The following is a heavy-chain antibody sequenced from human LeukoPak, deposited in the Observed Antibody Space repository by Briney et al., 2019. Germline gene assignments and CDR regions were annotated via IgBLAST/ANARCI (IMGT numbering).Heavy chain of an antibody. V-gene: IGHV3-30*02. J-gene: IGHJ6*03. CDR2: IRYDGSNK. CDR3: ARDQITTVRGVIARSTDYYDYYYMDV. Sequence: GGSLRLSWAASGFTFSSYGMHWVRQAPGKGLEWVAFIRYDGSNKYYADSVKGRFTISRDKSKNTLYLQMNSLRAEDTALYYCARDQITTVRGVIARSTDYYDYYYMDVWGKGTTVTVSS. D-gene: IGHD3-10*01. CDR1: GFTFSSYG.